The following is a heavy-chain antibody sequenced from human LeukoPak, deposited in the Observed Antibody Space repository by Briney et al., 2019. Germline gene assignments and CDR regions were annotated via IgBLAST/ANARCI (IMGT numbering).Heavy chain of an antibody. D-gene: IGHD4-17*01. J-gene: IGHJ4*02. CDR3: ARSYGDNRTPLCD. V-gene: IGHV3-11*01. Sequence: GGSLRLSCAASGFTFSDYYMSWIRQAPGKGLEWVSYISSSGSTIYYADSVKGRFTISKDNAKNSLYLQMNSLRAEDTAAYYCARSYGDNRTPLCDWGQGTLVTVSS. CDR1: GFTFSDYY. CDR2: ISSSGSTI.